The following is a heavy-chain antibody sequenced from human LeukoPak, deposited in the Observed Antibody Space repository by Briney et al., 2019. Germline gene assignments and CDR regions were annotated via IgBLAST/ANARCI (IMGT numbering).Heavy chain of an antibody. V-gene: IGHV4-59*01. Sequence: SETLSLTCTASGGSISSFYWSWIRQSAGKGLEWIGYIYYSGSTNYNPSLKSRVTISVDTSKNQFSLKLSSVTAADTAVYYCARERGRSYGSVPYYYYYMDVWGKGTTVTVSS. D-gene: IGHD5-18*01. CDR1: GGSISSFY. J-gene: IGHJ6*03. CDR2: IYYSGST. CDR3: ARERGRSYGSVPYYYYYMDV.